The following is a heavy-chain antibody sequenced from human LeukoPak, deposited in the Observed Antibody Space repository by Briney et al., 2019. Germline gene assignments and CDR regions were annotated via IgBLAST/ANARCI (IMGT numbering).Heavy chain of an antibody. V-gene: IGHV1-18*01. D-gene: IGHD5-12*01. CDR1: GYTFTSYG. J-gene: IGHJ4*02. Sequence: ASVKVSCKASGYTFTSYGITWVRQAPGQGLEWMGWISAYNGDTNYAQKLQGRVTMTTDTSTSTAYMELRSLRSDDAAVYYCARRDRGYSGYDCFDYWGQGTLVTVSS. CDR2: ISAYNGDT. CDR3: ARRDRGYSGYDCFDY.